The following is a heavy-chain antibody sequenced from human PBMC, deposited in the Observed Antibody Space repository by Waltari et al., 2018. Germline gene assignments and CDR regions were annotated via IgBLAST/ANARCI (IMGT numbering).Heavy chain of an antibody. CDR1: GGSISSYY. CDR3: ARMGRRGNLDSFDY. V-gene: IGHV4-59*01. D-gene: IGHD2-15*01. CDR2: IYYSGST. J-gene: IGHJ4*02. Sequence: QVQLQESGPGLVKPSETLSLTCTVSGGSISSYYWSWIRRPPGKGLEWIGYIYYSGSTNYNPSLKSRVTISVDTSKNQFSLKLSSVTAADTAVYYCARMGRRGNLDSFDYWGQGTLVTVSS.